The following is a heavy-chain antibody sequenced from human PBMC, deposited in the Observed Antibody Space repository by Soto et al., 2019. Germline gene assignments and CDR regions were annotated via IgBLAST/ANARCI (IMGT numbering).Heavy chain of an antibody. CDR3: ARGVYAYYSYYFEY. CDR2: IYHYGST. D-gene: IGHD3-22*01. CDR1: GDSLDSGDSY. V-gene: IGHV4-30-4*02. Sequence: KASETLSLTCTVSGDSLDSGDSYWSWIRQPPGKGLEWIGYIYHYGSTSYNPSLKIRLIISVDTSKNQFSRKVSSVTGADTAVYYCARGVYAYYSYYFEYWGQGALVTVSS. J-gene: IGHJ4*02.